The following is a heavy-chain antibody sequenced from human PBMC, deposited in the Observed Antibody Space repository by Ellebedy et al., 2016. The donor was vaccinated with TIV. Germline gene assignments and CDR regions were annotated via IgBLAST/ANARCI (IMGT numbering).Heavy chain of an antibody. D-gene: IGHD3-22*01. CDR2: ISGRGGST. CDR3: AKRGSSGHYYASLFDY. J-gene: IGHJ4*02. Sequence: GGSLRLSCAASGFTFGSFAMSWVRQAPGKGLEWVSEISGRGGSTYYAESVKGRFTVSRDNSKNTLFLQVNSLRAEDTAVYYCAKRGSSGHYYASLFDYWGQGTLVTVSS. V-gene: IGHV3-23*01. CDR1: GFTFGSFA.